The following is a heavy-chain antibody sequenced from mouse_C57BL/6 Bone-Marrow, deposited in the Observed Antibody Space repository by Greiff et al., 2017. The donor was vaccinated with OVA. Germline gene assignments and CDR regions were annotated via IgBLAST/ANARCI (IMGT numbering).Heavy chain of an antibody. CDR2: INPNNGGT. CDR1: GYTFTDYN. Sequence: VHVKQSGPELVKPGASVKMSCKASGYTFTDYNMHWVKQSHGKSLEWIGYINPNNGGTSYNQKFKGKATLTVNKSSSTADMELRSLTSEDSAVYYCARGVGRGNFDYWGQGTTLTVSS. V-gene: IGHV1-22*01. CDR3: ARGVGRGNFDY. J-gene: IGHJ2*01. D-gene: IGHD4-1*01.